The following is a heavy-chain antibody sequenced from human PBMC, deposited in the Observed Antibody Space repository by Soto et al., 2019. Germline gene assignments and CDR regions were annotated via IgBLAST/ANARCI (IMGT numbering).Heavy chain of an antibody. J-gene: IGHJ6*03. CDR3: AKGRGTKYYYHMDV. Sequence: EVQLLESGGGLVQPGGSLRLSCAASGFTFNNYAISWVRQAPGKGLEWVSTITGSGDSAYYADSVKGRFIISRDNSKNTLYMQMHSLGAEDSAIYYCAKGRGTKYYYHMDVWGGGTTVTVSS. CDR2: ITGSGDSA. CDR1: GFTFNNYA. V-gene: IGHV3-23*01. D-gene: IGHD1-26*01.